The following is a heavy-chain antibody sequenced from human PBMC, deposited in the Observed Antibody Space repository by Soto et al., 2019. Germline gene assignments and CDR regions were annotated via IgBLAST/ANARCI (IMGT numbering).Heavy chain of an antibody. CDR2: IYYSGST. Sequence: SETLSLTCTVSGGSISSGGYYWSWIRQHPGKGLEWIGYIYYSGSTYYNPSLKSRVTISVDTSKNQFSLKLSSVTAADTAVYYCARGDYGGNSFYYFDYWGQGTLVTV. D-gene: IGHD4-17*01. V-gene: IGHV4-31*03. J-gene: IGHJ4*02. CDR1: GGSISSGGYY. CDR3: ARGDYGGNSFYYFDY.